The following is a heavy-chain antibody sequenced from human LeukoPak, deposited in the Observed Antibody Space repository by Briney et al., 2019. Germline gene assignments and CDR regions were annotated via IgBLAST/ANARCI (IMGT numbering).Heavy chain of an antibody. CDR1: GFTFSSYG. J-gene: IGHJ4*02. CDR2: ISYDGSNK. Sequence: PGGSLRLSCAASGFTFSSYGMHWVRQAPGKGLEWVAVISYDGSNKYYADSVKGRFTISRDNSKNTLYLQMNSLRAEDTAVYYCASVQNYGRGLDYWGQGTLVTVSS. V-gene: IGHV3-30*03. CDR3: ASVQNYGRGLDY. D-gene: IGHD4-17*01.